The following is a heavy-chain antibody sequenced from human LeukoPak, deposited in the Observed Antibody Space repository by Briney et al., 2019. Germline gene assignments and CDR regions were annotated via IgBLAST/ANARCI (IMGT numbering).Heavy chain of an antibody. Sequence: SVKVSCKASGGTFSSYAISWVRQAPGQGLEWMGGIIPIFGTANYAQKFQGRVTITADESTSTAYMELSSLRSEDTAVYYCARVPSSGSGYSGYRLSPLDYWGQGTLVTVSS. J-gene: IGHJ4*02. CDR3: ARVPSSGSGYSGYRLSPLDY. CDR2: IIPIFGTA. V-gene: IGHV1-69*13. CDR1: GGTFSSYA. D-gene: IGHD5-12*01.